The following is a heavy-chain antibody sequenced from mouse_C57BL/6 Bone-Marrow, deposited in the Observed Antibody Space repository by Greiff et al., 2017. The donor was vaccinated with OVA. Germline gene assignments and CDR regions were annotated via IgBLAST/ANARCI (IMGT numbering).Heavy chain of an antibody. CDR1: GYTFTDYY. Sequence: VQLQQSGPELVKPGASVKISCKASGYTFTDYYMNWVKQSHGKSLEWIGDINPNNGGTSYNQKFKGKATLTVDKSSSTAYMELRSLTSEDSAVYDCARSFYYAMDYWGQGTSVTVSS. J-gene: IGHJ4*01. CDR2: INPNNGGT. V-gene: IGHV1-26*01. CDR3: ARSFYYAMDY.